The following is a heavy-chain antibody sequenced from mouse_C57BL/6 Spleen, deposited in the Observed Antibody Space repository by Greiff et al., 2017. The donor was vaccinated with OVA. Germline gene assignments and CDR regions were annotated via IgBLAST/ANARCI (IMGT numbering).Heavy chain of an antibody. J-gene: IGHJ3*01. CDR3: ARLGYYGSSYGFAY. D-gene: IGHD1-1*01. CDR2: INPNNGGT. Sequence: VQLQQSGPELVKPGASVKISCKASGYTFTDYYMNWVKQSHGKSLEWIGDINPNNGGTSYNQKFKGKATLTVDKSSSTAYMELRSLTSEDSAVYYCARLGYYGSSYGFAYWGQGTLVTVSA. V-gene: IGHV1-26*01. CDR1: GYTFTDYY.